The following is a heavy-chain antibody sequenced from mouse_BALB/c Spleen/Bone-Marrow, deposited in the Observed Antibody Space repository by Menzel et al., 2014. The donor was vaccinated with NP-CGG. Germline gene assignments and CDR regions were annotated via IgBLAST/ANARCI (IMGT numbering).Heavy chain of an antibody. CDR3: ARYWSGFAH. CDR1: GYTFTSSW. V-gene: IGHV1S130*01. D-gene: IGHD4-1*01. CDR2: IHPNSGNT. Sequence: VQLQQSGSVLVRPGASVKLSCKASGYTFTSSWMHWAKQRPGQGLEWIGEIHPNSGNTNYNEKFKGKATLTVDTSSSTAYVDLSSLTSEDSAVYYCARYWSGFAHWGQGTLVTVSA. J-gene: IGHJ3*01.